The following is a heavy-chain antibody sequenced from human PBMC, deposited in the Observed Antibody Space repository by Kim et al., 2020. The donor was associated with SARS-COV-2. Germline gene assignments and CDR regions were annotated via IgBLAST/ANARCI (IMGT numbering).Heavy chain of an antibody. CDR3: ARVGSFRMDV. D-gene: IGHD2-15*01. Sequence: NTNYAQKRQGRVTMTTDTSTSTAYMDLRSLRSDDTAVYYCARVGSFRMDVWGQGTTVTVSS. V-gene: IGHV1-18*01. CDR2: NT. J-gene: IGHJ6*02.